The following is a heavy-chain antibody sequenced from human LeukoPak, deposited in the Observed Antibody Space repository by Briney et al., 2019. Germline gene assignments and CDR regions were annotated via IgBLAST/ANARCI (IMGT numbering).Heavy chain of an antibody. CDR1: GGSTSSSNYY. Sequence: PSETLSLTCTVSGGSTSSSNYYWGWIRQPPGKGLEWIGGIHYSGNTYYNPSLKSRVTISVDTSKNQFSLKLSSVTAADTAVYYCARRTTVTIPFGYWGQGTLVTVSS. D-gene: IGHD4-11*01. CDR2: IHYSGNT. J-gene: IGHJ4*02. CDR3: ARRTTVTIPFGY. V-gene: IGHV4-39*01.